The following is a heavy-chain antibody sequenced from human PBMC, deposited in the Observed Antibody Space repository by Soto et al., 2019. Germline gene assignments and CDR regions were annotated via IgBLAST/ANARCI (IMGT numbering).Heavy chain of an antibody. J-gene: IGHJ6*01. CDR2: IIGNGGFT. CDR3: AKESIMLGDLDYYYYGMEV. CDR1: GFTFGSFA. V-gene: IGHV3-23*01. Sequence: PGGSLRLSCVASGFTFGSFAMSWVRQAPGKWLEWGSSIIGNGGFTYYADSVKARFTISRDNSKNTLYLQRNSLRAEDTAVYFCAKESIMLGDLDYYYYGMEVWGRGTRIIVAS. D-gene: IGHD3-10*01.